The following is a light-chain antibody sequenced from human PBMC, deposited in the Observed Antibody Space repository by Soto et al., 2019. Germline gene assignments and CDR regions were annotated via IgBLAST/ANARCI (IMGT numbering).Light chain of an antibody. CDR1: RSNIGSNT. Sequence: QSVLTQPPSASGTPGQRVTISCSGSRSNIGSNTVNWYQQLPGSAPKLLIYSNNQRPSGVPDRFSGSESGTSASLAISGLQSEDEADYYCAAWDDSLNGFYVFGTGTKLTVL. V-gene: IGLV1-44*01. CDR3: AAWDDSLNGFYV. J-gene: IGLJ1*01. CDR2: SNN.